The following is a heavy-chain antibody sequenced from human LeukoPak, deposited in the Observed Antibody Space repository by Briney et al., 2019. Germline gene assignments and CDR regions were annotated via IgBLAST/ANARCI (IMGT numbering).Heavy chain of an antibody. CDR1: GGSVKGYY. V-gene: IGHV4-59*02. CDR3: ARLRRHGYNELLDY. D-gene: IGHD5-24*01. J-gene: IGHJ4*02. CDR2: IHYSGNT. Sequence: PSETLSLTCTVSGGSVKGYYWSWIRQPPGKGLEWIGYIHYSGNTNYNPSLKSRVTISVDTSKSHFTLRLFSVTAADTAVYYCARLRRHGYNELLDYWGQGTLVTVPS.